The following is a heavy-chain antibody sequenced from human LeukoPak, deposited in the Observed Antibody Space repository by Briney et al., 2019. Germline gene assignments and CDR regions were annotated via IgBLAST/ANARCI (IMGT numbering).Heavy chain of an antibody. J-gene: IGHJ4*02. CDR2: IYHSGST. CDR3: AGSSGYSYGPFDY. Sequence: SQTLSLTCAVSGGPISSGGYSWSWIRQPPGTGLEWIGYIYHSGSTYYNPSLKSRVTISVDRSKNQFSLKLSSVTAADTAVYYCAGSSGYSYGPFDYWGQGTLVTVSS. D-gene: IGHD5-18*01. CDR1: GGPISSGGYS. V-gene: IGHV4-30-2*01.